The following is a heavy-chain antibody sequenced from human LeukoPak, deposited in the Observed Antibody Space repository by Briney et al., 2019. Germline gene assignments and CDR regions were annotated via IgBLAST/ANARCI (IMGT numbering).Heavy chain of an antibody. J-gene: IGHJ5*02. CDR2: IYTSGST. D-gene: IGHD4-11*01. Sequence: SETLSLTCTVSGGSISSGSYYWSWIRQPAGKGLEWIGRIYTSGSTNYNPSLKSRVTISVDTSKNQFSLKLSSVTATDTAVYYCARDLILDSNYDWFDPWGQGTLVTVSS. CDR1: GGSISSGSYY. CDR3: ARDLILDSNYDWFDP. V-gene: IGHV4-61*02.